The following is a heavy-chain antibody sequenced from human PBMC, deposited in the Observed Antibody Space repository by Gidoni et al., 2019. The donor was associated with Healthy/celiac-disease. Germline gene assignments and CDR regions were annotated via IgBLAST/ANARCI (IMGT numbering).Heavy chain of an antibody. V-gene: IGHV3-33*01. D-gene: IGHD3-10*01. J-gene: IGHJ3*02. CDR3: ARDRGVDAFDI. CDR2: IWYDGSNK. Sequence: QVQLVESGGGVVQPGRSLRLSCAASGFTFSSYGMHWVRQAPGKGLGWVAVIWYDGSNKYYADSVKGRFTISRDNSKNTLYLQMNSLRAEDTAVYYCARDRGVDAFDIWGQGTMVTVSS. CDR1: GFTFSSYG.